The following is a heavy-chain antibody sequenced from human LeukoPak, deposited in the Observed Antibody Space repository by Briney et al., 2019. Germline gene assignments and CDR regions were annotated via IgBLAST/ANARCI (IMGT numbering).Heavy chain of an antibody. CDR2: IRSKTDGETT. CDR1: GLTFRNAS. V-gene: IGHV3-15*01. CDR3: AHRDTTMVRVDY. D-gene: IGHD5-18*01. J-gene: IGHJ4*02. Sequence: GGSLRLSCAVSGLTFRNASMSWVRQAPGKGLEWVGRIRSKTDGETTDYAAPVKGGFTISRDDSKNTLYLHMNSLTTEDTAVYFCAHRDTTMVRVDYWGQGTLVTVSS.